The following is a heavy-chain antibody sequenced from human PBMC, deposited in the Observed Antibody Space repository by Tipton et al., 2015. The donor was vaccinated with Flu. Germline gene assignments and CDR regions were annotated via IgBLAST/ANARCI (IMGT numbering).Heavy chain of an antibody. CDR3: ARGGNSSGGRNFDY. CDR1: GYSIRNDYY. J-gene: IGHJ4*02. D-gene: IGHD2-15*01. V-gene: IGHV4-38-2*01. CDR2: IFHTGST. Sequence: TLSLTCGVFGYSIRNDYYWGWIRQPPGKGLEWIGNIFHTGSTYYNPSLTSRVTISVDTSKNQFSLRLTSVTAADTAVYFCARGGNSSGGRNFDYWGPGTLVTVSS.